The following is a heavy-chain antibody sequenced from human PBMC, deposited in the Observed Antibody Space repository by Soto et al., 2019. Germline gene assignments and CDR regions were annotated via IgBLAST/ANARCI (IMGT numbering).Heavy chain of an antibody. V-gene: IGHV3-9*01. CDR2: ISWSSGSI. D-gene: IGHD3-16*02. CDR1: GFTFDEYA. J-gene: IGHJ4*02. CDR3: AKATFRYASPSFFDY. Sequence: GGSLRLSCVASGFTFDEYAMHWVRQASGKGLEWVSGISWSSGSIGYADSVKGRFTISRDNAKNSLYLQMNSLRAEDTALYYCAKATFRYASPSFFDYWGQGMLVTVSS.